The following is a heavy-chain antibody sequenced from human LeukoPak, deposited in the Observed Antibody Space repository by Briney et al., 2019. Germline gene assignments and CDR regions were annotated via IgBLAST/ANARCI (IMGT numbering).Heavy chain of an antibody. J-gene: IGHJ4*02. CDR2: IYYSGST. CDR3: ARDLEGGSSFDY. CDR1: GGSISSYY. D-gene: IGHD1-26*01. Sequence: SETLSLTCTVSGGSISSYYWSWIRQPPGKGLEWIGYIYYSGSTNYNPSLKSRVTISVDTSKNQFSLKLSSVTAADTAVYYCARDLEGGSSFDYWSQGTLVTVSS. V-gene: IGHV4-59*01.